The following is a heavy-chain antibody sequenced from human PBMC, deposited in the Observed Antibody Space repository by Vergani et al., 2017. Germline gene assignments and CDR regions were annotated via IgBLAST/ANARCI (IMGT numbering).Heavy chain of an antibody. D-gene: IGHD4/OR15-4a*01. J-gene: IGHJ6*02. CDR3: ARLRQANCHYLGMDV. CDR1: GGTFSSYA. CDR2: LIPVFGTA. Sequence: QVQLVQSGAEVKKPGSSVKVSCKASGGTFSSYAVSWVRQAPGQGLEWMGGLIPVFGTANYAQKFQGRLTITADESTSAAHMELSSLRFEDTAVYYCARLRQANCHYLGMDVWGQGTTVTVAS. V-gene: IGHV1-69*01.